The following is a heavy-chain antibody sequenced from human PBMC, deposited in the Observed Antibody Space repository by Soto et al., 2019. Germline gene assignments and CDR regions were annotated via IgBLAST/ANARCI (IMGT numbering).Heavy chain of an antibody. Sequence: QVQLVQSGAEVKKPGASVNISRKASGFTFTKYALHWVRQAPGQRPEWMGWVNAGSGNTRYLQRFQGRITITRDTSASTVYLDLSSLTSEDTAVYFCARDYADIAVAGIPLLAHWGQGTLVTVSS. CDR3: ARDYADIAVAGIPLLAH. CDR1: GFTFTKYA. D-gene: IGHD6-19*01. CDR2: VNAGSGNT. J-gene: IGHJ4*01. V-gene: IGHV1-3*01.